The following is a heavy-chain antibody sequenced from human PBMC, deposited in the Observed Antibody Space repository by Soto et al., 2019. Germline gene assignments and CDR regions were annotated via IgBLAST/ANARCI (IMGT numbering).Heavy chain of an antibody. V-gene: IGHV1-18*01. CDR1: GYTFTSYG. CDR2: ISAYNGNT. J-gene: IGHJ3*02. CDR3: ARGLRMVRGGGPTHAFDI. D-gene: IGHD3-10*01. Sequence: GASVTVSCKASGYTFTSYGISWVRQAPGQGLEWMGWISAYNGNTNYAQKLQGRVTMTTDTSTSTAYMELRSLRSDDTAVYYCARGLRMVRGGGPTHAFDIWGQGTMVTVSS.